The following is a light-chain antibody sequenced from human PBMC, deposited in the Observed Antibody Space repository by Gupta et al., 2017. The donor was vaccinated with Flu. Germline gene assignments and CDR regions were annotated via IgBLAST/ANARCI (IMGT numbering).Light chain of an antibody. CDR3: QQYNSYSPLT. CDR2: KAS. J-gene: IGKJ4*01. CDR1: QSISSW. V-gene: IGKV1-5*03. Sequence: STLSASVGDRVTITCRASQSISSWLAWYQQEPGKAPKLLIYKASSLESGVPSRFSGSGSGTEFTLTISSLQPDDFATYYCQQYNSYSPLTFGGGTKVEIK.